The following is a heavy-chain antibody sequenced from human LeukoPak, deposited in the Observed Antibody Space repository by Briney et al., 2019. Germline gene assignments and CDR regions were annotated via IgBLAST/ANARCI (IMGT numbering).Heavy chain of an antibody. D-gene: IGHD3-10*01. V-gene: IGHV4-61*02. CDR3: ARIPYGSGSYHIDY. CDR1: GGSISSGSYY. Sequence: SETLSLTCTVSGGSISSGSYYWSWIRQPAGKGLEWIGRIYTSGSTNYNPSLKSRVTISVDTSKSQFSLKLSSVTAADTAVYYCARIPYGSGSYHIDYWGQGTLVTVSS. CDR2: IYTSGST. J-gene: IGHJ4*02.